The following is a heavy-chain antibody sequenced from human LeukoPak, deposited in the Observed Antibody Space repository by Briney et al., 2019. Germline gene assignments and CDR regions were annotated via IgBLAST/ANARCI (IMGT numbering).Heavy chain of an antibody. CDR1: GGSISSYY. D-gene: IGHD4-17*01. CDR2: IYYSGST. CDR3: ARATGGYGDLDY. V-gene: IGHV4-59*01. J-gene: IGHJ4*02. Sequence: AETLSLTCTVSGGSISSYYWSWIRQAPGKGLEWVGYIYYSGSTNYNRSLKSRVTISVDTSKNQFSLKLSSVTAADTAVYYCARATGGYGDLDYWGQGTLVTVSS.